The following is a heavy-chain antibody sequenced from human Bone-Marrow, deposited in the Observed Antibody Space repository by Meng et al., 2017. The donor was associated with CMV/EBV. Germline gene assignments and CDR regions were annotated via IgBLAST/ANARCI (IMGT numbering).Heavy chain of an antibody. CDR1: GYTLPDYD. Sequence: QVQLVQSGAEVKKPGAPGKLSCKASGYTLPDYDIPWVRQAPGQWLEWMGWINPNTDTNYAQNFQGRVTMTRDMSINTAYMELSRLTSGDTAVYYCARSSGWSRFDYWGQGTLVTVSS. J-gene: IGHJ4*02. D-gene: IGHD6-19*01. CDR3: ARSSGWSRFDY. V-gene: IGHV1-2*02. CDR2: INPNTDT.